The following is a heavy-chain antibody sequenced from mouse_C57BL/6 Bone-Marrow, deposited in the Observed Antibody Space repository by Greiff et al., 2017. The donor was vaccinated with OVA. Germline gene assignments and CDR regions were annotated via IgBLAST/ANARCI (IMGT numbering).Heavy chain of an antibody. CDR3: ASVFNWDLYAMDY. D-gene: IGHD4-1*01. CDR2: IYPGSGNT. J-gene: IGHJ4*01. CDR1: GYTFTDYY. Sequence: QVQLQQSGAELVRPGASVKLSCKASGYTFTDYYINWVKQRPGQGLEWIARIYPGSGNTYYNEKFKGKATLTAEKSSSTAYMQLSSLTSEDSAVYFCASVFNWDLYAMDYWGQGTSVTVSS. V-gene: IGHV1-76*01.